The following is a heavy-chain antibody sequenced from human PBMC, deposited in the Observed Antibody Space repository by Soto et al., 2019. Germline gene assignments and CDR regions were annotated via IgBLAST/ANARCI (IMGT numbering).Heavy chain of an antibody. CDR1: GFSFNTYG. D-gene: IGHD5-18*01. CDR2: IWSDGNNR. Sequence: QVQLVESGGGVLQPGTSLRLSCVASGFSFNTYGFHWVRQAPGKGLEWVSVIWSDGNNRYYADSVKGRFTISRDSSKNTLYLQMNSLRVEDTAVYYCARIQLDTIMALDHWGQGTLVTVSS. V-gene: IGHV3-33*01. CDR3: ARIQLDTIMALDH. J-gene: IGHJ4*02.